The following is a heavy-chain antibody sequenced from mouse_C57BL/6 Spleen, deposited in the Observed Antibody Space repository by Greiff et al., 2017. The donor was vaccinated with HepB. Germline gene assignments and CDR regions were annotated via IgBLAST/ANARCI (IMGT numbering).Heavy chain of an antibody. J-gene: IGHJ4*01. CDR3: ARSHYYGSSTDAMDY. D-gene: IGHD1-1*01. V-gene: IGHV1-4*01. CDR2: INPSSGYT. Sequence: QVQLQQSGAELARPGASVKMSCKASGYTFTSYTMHWVKQRPGQGLEWIGYINPSSGYTKYNQKFKDKATVTADKSSSTAYMQLSSLTSEDSAVYYCARSHYYGSSTDAMDYWGQGTSVTVSS. CDR1: GYTFTSYT.